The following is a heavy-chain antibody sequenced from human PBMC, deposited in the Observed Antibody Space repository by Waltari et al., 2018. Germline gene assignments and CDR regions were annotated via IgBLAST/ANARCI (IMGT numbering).Heavy chain of an antibody. J-gene: IGHJ3*01. CDR3: ATYIGASIGTAAFDV. CDR2: VSYSGAT. D-gene: IGHD3-16*01. CDR1: AGPLTRNRPY. V-gene: IGHV4-39*01. Sequence: QLHLQESGPGLVQPSETLSLTCCLSAGPLTRNRPYWAWIRQPPGKGLEWTATVSYSGATYNNPSLKSRVTISVDTSKNQFSLKLSSVTAADTALYYCATYIGASIGTAAFDVWGQGTMVTVSS.